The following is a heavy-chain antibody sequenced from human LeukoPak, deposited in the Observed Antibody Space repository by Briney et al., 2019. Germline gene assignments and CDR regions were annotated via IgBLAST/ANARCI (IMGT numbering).Heavy chain of an antibody. D-gene: IGHD3-22*01. V-gene: IGHV4-34*01. CDR2: INHRGST. CDR3: ARNSHYYDSSGFNY. CDR1: GGSLSTYY. J-gene: IGHJ4*02. Sequence: PSETLSLTCAVYGGSLSTYYWSWINQPPGKGLEWIGEINHRGSTNYNPSLKSRVTMSVDTSKNQFSLKLSSVTAADTAVYYCARNSHYYDSSGFNYWGQGTLVTVSS.